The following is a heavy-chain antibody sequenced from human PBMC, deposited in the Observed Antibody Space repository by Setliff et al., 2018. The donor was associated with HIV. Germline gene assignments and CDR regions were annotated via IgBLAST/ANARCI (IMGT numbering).Heavy chain of an antibody. CDR2: IYYNGST. CDR3: ARHSPNVGVRGDAFDI. V-gene: IGHV4-59*08. D-gene: IGHD2-8*01. CDR1: GGSITNYY. Sequence: PSETLSLTCTVSGGSITNYYWSWIRQPPGKGLEWIGFIYYNGSTNYNPSLKSRVTISLDTSRTQFSLRLSSVTAADAAVYYCARHSPNVGVRGDAFDIWGQGTVVTVSS. J-gene: IGHJ3*02.